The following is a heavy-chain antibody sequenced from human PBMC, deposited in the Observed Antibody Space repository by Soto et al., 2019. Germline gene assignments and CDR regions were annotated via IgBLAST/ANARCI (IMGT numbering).Heavy chain of an antibody. V-gene: IGHV1-69*13. Sequence: ASVKVSCKASGGTFSSYAISWVRQAPGQGREWMGGIIPIFGTANYAQKFQGRVTITADESTSAAYMELSSLRSEDTAVYYCARPTSVAVGAFDIWGQGXMVTVSS. D-gene: IGHD6-19*01. CDR3: ARPTSVAVGAFDI. CDR2: IIPIFGTA. CDR1: GGTFSSYA. J-gene: IGHJ3*02.